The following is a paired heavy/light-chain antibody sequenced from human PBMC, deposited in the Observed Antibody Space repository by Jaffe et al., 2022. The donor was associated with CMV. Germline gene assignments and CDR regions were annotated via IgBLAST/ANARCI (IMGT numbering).Heavy chain of an antibody. J-gene: IGHJ5*02. CDR1: GDSISSPSFS. Sequence: QLHLQESGPGLVKPSETLFLTCSISGDSISSPSFSWSWIRQSPGRVLEWIGNISDSGSPLYNPSLKTRITLSVDTAKNQFSLKLKSVTAADTAVYYCARQKSAWFDPWGQGTLVAVSS. CDR2: ISDSGSP. V-gene: IGHV4-39*01. CDR3: ARQKSAWFDP. D-gene: IGHD3-3*01.
Light chain of an antibody. CDR3: SSYTRSGSLV. CDR1: SGDVGTYNF. V-gene: IGLV2-14*03. J-gene: IGLJ2*01. CDR2: DVS. Sequence: QSALTQPASVSGSPGQSVTISCTGTSGDVGTYNFVSWYQQRPGKAPNLVIFDVSNRPSGVSNRFSGSKSGNTASLTISGLQGEDEADYFCSSYTRSGSLVFGGGTKLTV.